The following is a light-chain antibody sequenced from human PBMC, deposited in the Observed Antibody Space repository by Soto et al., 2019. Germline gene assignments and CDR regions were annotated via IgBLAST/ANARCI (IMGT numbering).Light chain of an antibody. J-gene: IGLJ2*01. V-gene: IGLV2-14*01. CDR3: SSYTSISTRV. CDR2: EVS. CDR1: SSDVGAYKF. Sequence: QSALTQPASVSGSPGQSITIFCSGTSSDVGAYKFVSWYRHHPGKAPQVMIYEVSNRPSGVSPRFSGSKSGNTASLTISGLQTEDESHYYCSSYTSISTRVFGGGTKRTVL.